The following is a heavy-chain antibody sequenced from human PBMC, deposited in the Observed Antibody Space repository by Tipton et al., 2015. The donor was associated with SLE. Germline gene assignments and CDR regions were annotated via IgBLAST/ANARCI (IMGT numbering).Heavy chain of an antibody. D-gene: IGHD1-7*01. CDR2: IYHSGST. Sequence: LRLSCTVSGYSIRNGYFWGWIRQPPGKGLEWIGSIYHSGSTYYKSSLKSRVTISVDTSKNQFSLKLNSVTAADTAVYYCARAGTGTSWGAFDIWGQGTMVPVSS. V-gene: IGHV4-38-2*02. CDR3: ARAGTGTSWGAFDI. CDR1: GYSIRNGYF. J-gene: IGHJ3*02.